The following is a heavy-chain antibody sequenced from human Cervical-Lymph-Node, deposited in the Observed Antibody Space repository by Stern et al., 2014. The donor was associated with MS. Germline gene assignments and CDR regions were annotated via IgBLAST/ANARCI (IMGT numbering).Heavy chain of an antibody. CDR1: GGSISSSSYY. CDR3: ARHDYSSSYYYYGMDV. Sequence: QVQLQESGPGLVKPSETLSLTCTVSGGSISSSSYYWGWIRQPPGKGLEWIGSIHYSGNTYYNPSLESRVTLSVDPSTNPFALKLSSVTAADTALYYCARHDYSSSYYYYGMDVWGQGTTVTVSS. D-gene: IGHD6-6*01. J-gene: IGHJ6*02. CDR2: IHYSGNT. V-gene: IGHV4-39*01.